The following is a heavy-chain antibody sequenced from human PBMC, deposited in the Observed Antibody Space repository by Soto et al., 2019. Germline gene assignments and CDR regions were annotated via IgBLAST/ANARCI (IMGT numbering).Heavy chain of an antibody. CDR2: ISAYNGNT. Sequence: QVQLVQSGAEVKKPGASVKVSCKASGYTFTSYGISWVRQAPGQGLEWMGWISAYNGNTNYAQKFQGRVTITADESRSTAYMELSSLRAEDTAVYYCARTVVVPAAISGWFDPWGQGTLVTVSS. CDR1: GYTFTSYG. J-gene: IGHJ5*02. V-gene: IGHV1-18*01. D-gene: IGHD2-2*02. CDR3: ARTVVVPAAISGWFDP.